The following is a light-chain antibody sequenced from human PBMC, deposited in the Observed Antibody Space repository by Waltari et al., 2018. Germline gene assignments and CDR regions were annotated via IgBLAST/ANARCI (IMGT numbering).Light chain of an antibody. J-gene: IGKJ4*01. CDR3: QQYYNAPLT. V-gene: IGKV4-1*01. Sequence: DIVMTQSPDSLAVSLGERATINCKSTQSILYRSSNRNALAWYQQKPGQPPKLLFFWAATRESGAPDRFSVRGSGTDFTLTISSLQAEDVAVYYCQQYYNAPLTFGGGTKVEIK. CDR1: QSILYRSSNRNA. CDR2: WAA.